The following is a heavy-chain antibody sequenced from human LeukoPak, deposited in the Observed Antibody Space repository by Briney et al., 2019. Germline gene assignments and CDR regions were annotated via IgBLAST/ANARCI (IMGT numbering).Heavy chain of an antibody. CDR3: AGPPTGTGGY. CDR2: IYTSGST. V-gene: IGHV4-4*07. Sequence: SETLSLTCTVPGGSISSNYWSWIRQPAGKGREWIGRIYTSGSTNYNPSLKSRVTISVDKSKNQVSLKLSSVTAADTAVYYCAGPPTGTGGYWGQGTLVTVSS. CDR1: GGSISSNY. J-gene: IGHJ4*02. D-gene: IGHD1-1*01.